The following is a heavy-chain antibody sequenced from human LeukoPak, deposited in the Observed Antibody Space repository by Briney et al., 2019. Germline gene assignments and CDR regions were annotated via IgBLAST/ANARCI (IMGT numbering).Heavy chain of an antibody. CDR1: GYSFTCYW. J-gene: IGHJ5*02. D-gene: IGHD3-10*01. CDR2: IYPGDSDT. Sequence: GESLKISCKGSGYSFTCYWIGWVRQMPGKGLEWMGIIYPGDSDTRYSPSFQGQVTISADKSISTAYLQWSSLKASDTAMYYCARHYYGSGRYAWFDPWGQGTLVTVSS. V-gene: IGHV5-51*01. CDR3: ARHYYGSGRYAWFDP.